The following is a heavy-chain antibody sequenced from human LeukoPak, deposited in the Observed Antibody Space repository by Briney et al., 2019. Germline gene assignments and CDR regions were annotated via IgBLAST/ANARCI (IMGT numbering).Heavy chain of an antibody. CDR1: GYTFTSYG. J-gene: IGHJ4*02. D-gene: IGHD3-22*01. CDR3: ARLAAEYYYDSSGYSGGYFDY. Sequence: ASVKVSCKASGYTFTSYGISWVRQAPGQGLEWMGWISAYNGNTNYAQKLQGRVTMTTDTSTSTAYMELSSLRSEDTAVYYCARLAAEYYYDSSGYSGGYFDYWGQGTLVTVSS. V-gene: IGHV1-18*01. CDR2: ISAYNGNT.